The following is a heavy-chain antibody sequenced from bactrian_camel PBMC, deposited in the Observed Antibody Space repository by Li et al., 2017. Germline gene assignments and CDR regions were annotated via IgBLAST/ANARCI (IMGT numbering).Heavy chain of an antibody. J-gene: IGHJ4*01. V-gene: IGHV3S40*01. Sequence: VQLVESGGGLVQPGGSLRLSCVASGFAFGKYAISWVRLVPGKGLEWVSAINSGGVTTYYADSVSGRFTISRDNDKNTLYLQMNGLKSDDTAPYYCVTGLTHYMFWGQGTQVTVS. CDR1: GFAFGKYA. CDR3: VTGLTHYMF. CDR2: INSGGVTT. D-gene: IGHD2*01.